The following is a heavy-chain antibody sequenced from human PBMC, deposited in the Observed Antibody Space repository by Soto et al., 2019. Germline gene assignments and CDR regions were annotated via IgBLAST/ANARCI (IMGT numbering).Heavy chain of an antibody. Sequence: QLQLQESGSGLVKPSQTLSLTCAVSGGSISSGGYSWNWIRQPPGKGLEWIGYIYHSGGTDYNPPLQSXXTITVDSSNNQFSLKLSSVTAADTAVYYCARDSRSGYYLDYWGQGTLVTVSS. CDR2: IYHSGGT. CDR3: ARDSRSGYYLDY. V-gene: IGHV4-30-2*01. D-gene: IGHD3-22*01. J-gene: IGHJ4*02. CDR1: GGSISSGGYS.